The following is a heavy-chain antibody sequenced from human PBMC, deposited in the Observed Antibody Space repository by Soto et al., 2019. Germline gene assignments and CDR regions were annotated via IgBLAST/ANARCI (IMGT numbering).Heavy chain of an antibody. CDR3: ARDPYCSGGSCPPGGLDY. CDR2: IWYDGSNK. J-gene: IGHJ4*02. D-gene: IGHD2-15*01. Sequence: QVQLVESGGGVVQPGRSLRLSCAASGFTFSSYGMHWVRQAPGKGLEWVAVIWYDGSNKYYADSVKGRFTISRDNSKNTLYLQMNRLRAEDTAVYYCARDPYCSGGSCPPGGLDYWGQGTLVTVSS. CDR1: GFTFSSYG. V-gene: IGHV3-33*01.